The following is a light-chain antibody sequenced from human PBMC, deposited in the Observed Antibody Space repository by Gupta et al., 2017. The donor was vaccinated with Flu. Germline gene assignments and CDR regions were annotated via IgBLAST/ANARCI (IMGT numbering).Light chain of an antibody. Sequence: DIVMTQSPDSLAVSLGERATINCKSSQSVLYSTNNKNYLAWCQQKPGQPPKLLIYWASTRESGVPDRFSGSGSGTDFTLTISSLQAEDVAVYYCQQYYSDPPLTFGGGTKVEIK. CDR3: QQYYSDPPLT. CDR1: QSVLYSTNNKNY. CDR2: WAS. V-gene: IGKV4-1*01. J-gene: IGKJ4*01.